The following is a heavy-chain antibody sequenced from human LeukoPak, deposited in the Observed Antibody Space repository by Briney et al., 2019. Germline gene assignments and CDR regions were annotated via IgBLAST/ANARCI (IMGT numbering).Heavy chain of an antibody. D-gene: IGHD1-14*01. CDR3: ARGVDRDPSNLDY. CDR1: GGSISSYY. Sequence: SETLSLTCTVSGGSISSYYWSWIRQPPGKGLEWIGYIYYSGSTNYNPSLKSRVTISVDTSKNQFSLKLSSVTAADTAVYYCARGVDRDPSNLDYWGQGTLVTVSS. J-gene: IGHJ4*02. V-gene: IGHV4-59*01. CDR2: IYYSGST.